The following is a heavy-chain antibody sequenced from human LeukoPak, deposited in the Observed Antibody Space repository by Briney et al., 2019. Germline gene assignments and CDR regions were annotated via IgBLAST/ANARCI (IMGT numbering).Heavy chain of an antibody. J-gene: IGHJ3*02. D-gene: IGHD5-12*01. CDR3: ARDLGSGYDPNAFDI. Sequence: SETLSLTCTVSGGSISSSSYYWGWIRQPPGKGLEWIGSIYYSGSTYYNPSLKSRVTISVDTSKNQFSLKLSSVTAADTAVYYCARDLGSGYDPNAFDIWGQGTMVTVSS. CDR1: GGSISSSSYY. CDR2: IYYSGST. V-gene: IGHV4-39*07.